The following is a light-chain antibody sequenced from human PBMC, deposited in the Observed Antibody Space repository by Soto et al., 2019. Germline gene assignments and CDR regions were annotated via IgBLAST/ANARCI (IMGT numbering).Light chain of an antibody. V-gene: IGLV2-18*02. Sequence: QPALTQPPSVSGSPGQSVTISCTGTSSDVGSYNRVSWYQQPPGTAPKLMIYEVNNRPSGVPDRFSGSKSGNTASLTITGLQAEDEADYYCNSYTSSNTYVFGTGNKVTVL. CDR2: EVN. CDR3: NSYTSSNTYV. CDR1: SSDVGSYNR. J-gene: IGLJ1*01.